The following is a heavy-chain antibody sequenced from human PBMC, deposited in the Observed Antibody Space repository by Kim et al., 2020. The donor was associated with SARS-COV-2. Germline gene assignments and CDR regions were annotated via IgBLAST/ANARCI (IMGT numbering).Heavy chain of an antibody. CDR2: ISYSSSTI. D-gene: IGHD3-22*01. V-gene: IGHV3-48*02. CDR3: ARDRSSGYYGNVDY. CDR1: GFTFSSYS. Sequence: GGSLRLSCAASGFTFSSYSMNWVRQAPGKGLEWVSYISYSSSTIYYADSVKGRFTISRDNAKNSLYLQMNSLRDDDTAVYYCARDRSSGYYGNVDYWGQGTLVTVSS. J-gene: IGHJ4*02.